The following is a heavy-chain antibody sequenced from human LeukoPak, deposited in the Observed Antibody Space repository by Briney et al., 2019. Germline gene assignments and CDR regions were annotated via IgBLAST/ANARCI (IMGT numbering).Heavy chain of an antibody. CDR1: GGSISSYY. D-gene: IGHD5-12*01. CDR2: IYYSGTT. J-gene: IGHJ4*02. Sequence: PSETLSLTCTVSGGSISSYYCTWIRQPPGKGLEWIGYIYYSGTTYYNPSLKSRVTISLDTSKNKFSLNLTSVNVADTAVYYCARAGGYSGYASNWGQGTLVTVSS. V-gene: IGHV4-59*01. CDR3: ARAGGYSGYASN.